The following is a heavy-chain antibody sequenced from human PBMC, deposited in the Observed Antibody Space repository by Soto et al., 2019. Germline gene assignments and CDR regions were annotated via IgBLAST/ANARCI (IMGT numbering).Heavy chain of an antibody. CDR3: VRGGHGSGSYLGSS. CDR2: IRQDGGAQ. J-gene: IGHJ5*02. CDR1: GFTFTTYW. D-gene: IGHD3-10*01. V-gene: IGHV3-7*03. Sequence: PGGSLRLSCVASGFTFTTYWISWVRQAPGKGLEWVANIRQDGGAQYYVESVKGRFTISRDNAKNSVYLQMDSLRVEDTAVYYCVRGGHGSGSYLGSSWGQGILVTVSS.